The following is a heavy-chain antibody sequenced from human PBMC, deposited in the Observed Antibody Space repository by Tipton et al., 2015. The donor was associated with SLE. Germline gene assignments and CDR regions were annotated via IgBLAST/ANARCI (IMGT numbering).Heavy chain of an antibody. CDR3: ARGYVGALAFDI. D-gene: IGHD1-26*01. V-gene: IGHV4-59*01. Sequence: TLSLTCTVSGGSISTYYWSWIRQPPGKGLEWIGYMYYGGSTNYKPSLKSRVTISVDTSKNQFSLKLSSVTAADTAVYYCARGYVGALAFDIWGQGTMVTVSS. J-gene: IGHJ3*02. CDR1: GGSISTYY. CDR2: MYYGGST.